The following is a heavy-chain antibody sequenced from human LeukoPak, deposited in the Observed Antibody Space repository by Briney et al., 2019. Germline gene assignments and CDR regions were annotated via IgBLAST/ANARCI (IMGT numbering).Heavy chain of an antibody. CDR2: VNPNSGNT. CDR3: ARRSDDYDSSAYYH. Sequence: ASVKVSCKTSGYTFTSYDLNWVRQATGQELEWMGWVNPNSGNTGYAQKFQGRVTMTMDPSISTAYMELSSLRSEDTAVYYCARRSDDYDSSAYYHWGQGTLVTVSS. CDR1: GYTFTSYD. D-gene: IGHD3-22*01. V-gene: IGHV1-8*01. J-gene: IGHJ4*02.